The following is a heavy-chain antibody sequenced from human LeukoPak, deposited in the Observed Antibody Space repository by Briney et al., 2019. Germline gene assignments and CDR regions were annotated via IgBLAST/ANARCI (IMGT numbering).Heavy chain of an antibody. CDR2: IYYSGST. Sequence: PSETLSLTCTVSGGSISSSSYYWGWIRQPPGKGLEWIGSIYYSGSTYYNPSLKSRVTISVDTSKNQFSLKLGSVTAADTAVYYCAGNVDTAMVTGFDYWGQGTLVTVSS. CDR1: GGSISSSSYY. CDR3: AGNVDTAMVTGFDY. D-gene: IGHD5-18*01. V-gene: IGHV4-39*01. J-gene: IGHJ4*02.